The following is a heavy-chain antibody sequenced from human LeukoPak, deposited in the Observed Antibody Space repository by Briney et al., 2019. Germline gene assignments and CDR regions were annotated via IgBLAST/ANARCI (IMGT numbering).Heavy chain of an antibody. CDR3: ARLTSPSAGSAFDI. Sequence: GGSLRLSCAASGFTFSSYSMYWVRQAPGKGLEWVSSISSSSSYVYYADSVKGRFTISRDNAKNSLYLQMNSLRAEDTAVYYCARLTSPSAGSAFDIWGQGTMVTVSS. V-gene: IGHV3-21*01. J-gene: IGHJ3*02. D-gene: IGHD6-25*01. CDR1: GFTFSSYS. CDR2: ISSSSSYV.